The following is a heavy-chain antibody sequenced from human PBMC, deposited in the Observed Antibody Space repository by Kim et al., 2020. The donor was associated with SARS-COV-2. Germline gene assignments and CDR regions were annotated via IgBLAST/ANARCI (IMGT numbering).Heavy chain of an antibody. Sequence: SETLSLTCAVYGGSFSGYYWSWIRQPPGKGLEWIGEINHSGSTNYNPSLKSRVTISVDTSKNQFPLKLSSVTAADTAVYYCASRAGLWFGFDYWGQGTLVTVSS. CDR1: GGSFSGYY. CDR3: ASRAGLWFGFDY. CDR2: INHSGST. V-gene: IGHV4-34*01. D-gene: IGHD3-10*01. J-gene: IGHJ4*02.